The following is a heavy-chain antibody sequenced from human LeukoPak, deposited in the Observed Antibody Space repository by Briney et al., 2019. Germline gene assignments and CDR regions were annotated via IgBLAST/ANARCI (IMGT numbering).Heavy chain of an antibody. CDR2: IYYSGST. J-gene: IGHJ6*03. CDR1: GGSISSYY. V-gene: IGHV4-59*01. CDR3: ARGLGYCSSTSCGRYYYYMDV. D-gene: IGHD2-2*01. Sequence: SETLSLTCTVSGGSISSYYWSWIRQPPGKGLEWIGYIYYSGSTNYNPSPKSRVTISVDTSKNQFSLKLSSVTAADTAVYYCARGLGYCSSTSCGRYYYYMDVWGKGTTVTVSS.